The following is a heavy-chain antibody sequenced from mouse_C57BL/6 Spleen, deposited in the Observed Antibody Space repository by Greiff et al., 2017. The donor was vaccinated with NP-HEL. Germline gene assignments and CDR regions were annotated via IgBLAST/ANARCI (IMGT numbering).Heavy chain of an antibody. J-gene: IGHJ2*01. CDR3: ASYIPSYGSSLDY. V-gene: IGHV1-82*01. CDR2: IYPGDGDT. D-gene: IGHD1-1*01. Sequence: QVQLKQSGPELVKPGASVKISCKASGYAFSSSWMNWVKQRPGKGLEWIGRIYPGDGDTNYNGKFKGKATLTADKSSSTAYMQLSSLTSEDSAVYFCASYIPSYGSSLDYWGQGTTLTVSS. CDR1: GYAFSSSW.